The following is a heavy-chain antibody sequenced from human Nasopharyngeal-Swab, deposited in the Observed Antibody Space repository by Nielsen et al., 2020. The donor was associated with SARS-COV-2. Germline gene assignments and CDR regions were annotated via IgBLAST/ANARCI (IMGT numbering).Heavy chain of an antibody. CDR2: IDWDDDK. V-gene: IGHV2-70*01. J-gene: IGHJ6*02. Sequence: SGPTLVKPTQTLTLTCTFSGFSLSTSGMCVSWIRQPPGKALEWLALIDWDDDKYYSTSLKTRLTISKDTSKNQVVLTMTNMDPVDTATYYCARMEKYYYGSGSYYYYYCGMDVWGQGTTVTVSS. CDR3: ARMEKYYYGSGSYYYYYCGMDV. CDR1: GFSLSTSGMC. D-gene: IGHD3-10*01.